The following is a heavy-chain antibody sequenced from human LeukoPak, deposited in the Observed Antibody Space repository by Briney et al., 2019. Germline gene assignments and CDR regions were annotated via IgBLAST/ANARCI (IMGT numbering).Heavy chain of an antibody. CDR3: ARGGLRYFDWLLYYDY. D-gene: IGHD3-9*01. J-gene: IGHJ4*02. CDR1: GGSISSYY. CDR2: IYYSGST. V-gene: IGHV4-59*01. Sequence: SETLSLTCTVSGGSISSYYWSWIRQPPGKGLEWIGYIYYSGSTNYSPSLKSRVTISVDTSKNQFSLKLSSVTAADTAVYYCARGGLRYFDWLLYYDYWGQGTLVTVSS.